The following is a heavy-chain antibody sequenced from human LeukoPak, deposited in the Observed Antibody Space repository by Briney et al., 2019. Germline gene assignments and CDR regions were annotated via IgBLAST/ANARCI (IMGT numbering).Heavy chain of an antibody. V-gene: IGHV1-2*02. J-gene: IGHJ4*02. D-gene: IGHD3-10*01. CDR2: INPNSGGT. Sequence: ASVKVSCKASGYTFTGYYMHWGRQAPGQGLEWMGWINPNSGGTNYAQKFQGRVTMTRDTSISTDYMELIRLRSEDTAVYYCARGSVTMVRGVRYYYFDYWGQRTLVTVYS. CDR1: GYTFTGYY. CDR3: ARGSVTMVRGVRYYYFDY.